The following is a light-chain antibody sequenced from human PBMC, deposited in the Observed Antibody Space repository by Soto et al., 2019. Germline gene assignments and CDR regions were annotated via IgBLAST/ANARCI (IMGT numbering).Light chain of an antibody. CDR2: AVT. J-gene: IGLJ7*01. V-gene: IGLV2-23*02. CDR1: SSDVGSHNL. CDR3: CSYGGSRAV. Sequence: QSALTQPASVSGSPGQSITISCTGTSSDVGSHNLVSWYQQHPGQAPKTMIYAVTKRPLGVSTRFSASKSGNTASLTISGRQAEDEADYYCCSYGGSRAVFGGGTQLTVL.